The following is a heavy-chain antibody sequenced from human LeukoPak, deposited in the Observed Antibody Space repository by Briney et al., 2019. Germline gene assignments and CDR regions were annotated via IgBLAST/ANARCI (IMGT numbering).Heavy chain of an antibody. Sequence: SETLSLTCAVYGGSFSGYYWSWIRQPPGKGLEWIGEINHSGSTNYNPSLKSRVTISVDTSKNQFSLKLSSMTAADTAVYYCAREVGDTAMVTHFDYWGQGTLVTVSS. V-gene: IGHV4-34*01. CDR1: GGSFSGYY. CDR3: AREVGDTAMVTHFDY. D-gene: IGHD5-18*01. CDR2: INHSGST. J-gene: IGHJ4*02.